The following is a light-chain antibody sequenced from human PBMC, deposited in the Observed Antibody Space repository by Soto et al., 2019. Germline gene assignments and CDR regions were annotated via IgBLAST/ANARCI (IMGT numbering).Light chain of an antibody. CDR2: GAS. Sequence: EIVLTQSPGTLSLSPGERATLSCRASQSVSSSYLAWYQQKPGQAPRLLIYGASSRPTGIPDRFSGSGSGTDFTLTISRPEPEDFAVYYCQQYGSSPGTFGQGTKVEIK. V-gene: IGKV3-20*01. J-gene: IGKJ1*01. CDR3: QQYGSSPGT. CDR1: QSVSSSY.